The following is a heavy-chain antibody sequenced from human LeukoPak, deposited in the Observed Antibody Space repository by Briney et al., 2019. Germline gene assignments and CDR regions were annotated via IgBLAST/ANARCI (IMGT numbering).Heavy chain of an antibody. J-gene: IGHJ4*02. V-gene: IGHV4-34*01. Sequence: SETLSLTCAVYGGSFCGYYWSWIRPPPGKGLEWIGEINHSGSTNYNPSLKSRVTISVDTSKNQFSLKLSSVTAAETSVYYCASLRGRPWDYWGQGTLVTVSS. D-gene: IGHD1-26*01. CDR1: GGSFCGYY. CDR2: INHSGST. CDR3: ASLRGRPWDY.